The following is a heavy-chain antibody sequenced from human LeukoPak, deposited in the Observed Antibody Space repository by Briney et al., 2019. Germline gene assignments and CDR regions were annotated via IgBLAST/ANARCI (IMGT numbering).Heavy chain of an antibody. CDR3: AREVPRDFWSGYYSQE. V-gene: IGHV4-61*02. D-gene: IGHD3-3*01. Sequence: SQTLSLTCTVSGDSINSGSYYWSWIRQPAGKGPEWIGRIYTSGSTNYNPSLKSRVTISVDTSKNQFSLKLSSVTAADTAVYYCAREVPRDFWSGYYSQEWGQGTLVTVSS. CDR2: IYTSGST. CDR1: GDSINSGSYY. J-gene: IGHJ4*02.